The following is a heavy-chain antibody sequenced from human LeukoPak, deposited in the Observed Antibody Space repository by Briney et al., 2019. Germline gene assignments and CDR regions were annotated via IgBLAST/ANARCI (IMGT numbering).Heavy chain of an antibody. Sequence: GGSLRLSCAASGFTFSSYAMSWVRQAPGKGLEWVSAISGSGGSTYYADSVKGRFIISRDNSKNTLSLQMNSLGAEDTAVYYCAKMISGSSPAGRGYYYGMDVWGQGTTVTVSS. CDR3: AKMISGSSPAGRGYYYGMDV. V-gene: IGHV3-23*01. J-gene: IGHJ6*02. CDR2: ISGSGGST. D-gene: IGHD1-20*01. CDR1: GFTFSSYA.